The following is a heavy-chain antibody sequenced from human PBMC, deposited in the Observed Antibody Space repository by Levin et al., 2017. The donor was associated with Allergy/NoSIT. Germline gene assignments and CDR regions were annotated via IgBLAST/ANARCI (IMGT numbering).Heavy chain of an antibody. D-gene: IGHD3-22*01. CDR1: GFMSSRYW. Sequence: GESLKISCVGSGFMSSRYWMTWVRQAPGKGLEWVANINEEGTKTSYVDSVKDRFTISRDNAENSLYLHMTSLRADDTAVYYCARDYDSSGARSGWEYGMDVWGQGTTVTVSS. CDR3: ARDYDSSGARSGWEYGMDV. CDR2: INEEGTKT. V-gene: IGHV3-7*01. J-gene: IGHJ6*02.